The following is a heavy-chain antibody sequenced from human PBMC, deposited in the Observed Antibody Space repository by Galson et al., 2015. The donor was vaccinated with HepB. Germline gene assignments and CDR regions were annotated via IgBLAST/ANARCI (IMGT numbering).Heavy chain of an antibody. CDR2: ISYDGSNK. CDR1: GFTFSSYA. CDR3: ARGGSSAPNY. J-gene: IGHJ4*02. V-gene: IGHV3-30*04. D-gene: IGHD3-16*01. Sequence: SLRLSCAASGFTFSSYAMHWVRQAPGKGLEWVAVISYDGSNKYYADSVKGRFTISRDNSKNTLYLQMNSLRAEDTAVYYCARGGSSAPNYWGQGTLVTVSS.